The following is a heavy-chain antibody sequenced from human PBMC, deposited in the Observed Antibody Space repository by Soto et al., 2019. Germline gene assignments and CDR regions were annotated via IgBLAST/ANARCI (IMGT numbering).Heavy chain of an antibody. CDR3: AKDSEIVLMVYAWVDFDY. CDR1: GFTFSSYG. CDR2: ISYDGSNK. J-gene: IGHJ4*02. D-gene: IGHD2-8*01. V-gene: IGHV3-30*18. Sequence: GGSLRLSCAASGFTFSSYGMHWVRQAPGKGLEWVAVISYDGSNKYYADSVKGRFTISRDNSKNTLYLQMNSLRAEDTAVYYCAKDSEIVLMVYAWVDFDYWGQGTLVTVSS.